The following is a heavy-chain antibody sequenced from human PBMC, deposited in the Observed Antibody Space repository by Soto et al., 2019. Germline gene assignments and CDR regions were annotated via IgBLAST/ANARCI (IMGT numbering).Heavy chain of an antibody. D-gene: IGHD2-8*01. CDR1: GFTFTTHA. CDR3: AKGALLYAISFIDY. CDR2: VSGSGGGT. Sequence: EVQLLESGGGLVQPGGSLRLSCATSGFTFTTHAMSWDRQAPGKGLEWVSAVSGSGGGTYYADSVRGRFTVSRDISRNTLYLQMNSLRADDTATYYCAKGALLYAISFIDYWGQGTLVIVSS. V-gene: IGHV3-23*01. J-gene: IGHJ4*02.